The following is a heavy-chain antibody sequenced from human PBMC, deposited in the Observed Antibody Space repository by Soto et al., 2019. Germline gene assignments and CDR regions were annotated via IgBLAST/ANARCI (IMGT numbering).Heavy chain of an antibody. D-gene: IGHD6-19*01. V-gene: IGHV3-30-3*01. CDR1: GFTFSSYA. Sequence: QVQLVESGGGVVQPGRSLRLSCAASGFTFSSYAMHWVRQAPGKGLEWVAVISYDGSNKYYADSVKGRFTISRDNSKNTQYLQMNSLRAEDTAVYYCARGLHSSGCSFFDYWGQGTLVTVSS. CDR2: ISYDGSNK. J-gene: IGHJ4*02. CDR3: ARGLHSSGCSFFDY.